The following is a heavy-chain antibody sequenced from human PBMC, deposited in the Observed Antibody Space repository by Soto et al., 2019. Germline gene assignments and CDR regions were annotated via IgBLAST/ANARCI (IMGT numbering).Heavy chain of an antibody. J-gene: IGHJ4*02. CDR1: GDSVTSHY. V-gene: IGHV4-59*02. CDR2: IYYSGFT. CDR3: ARVGHDSSGYSDY. Sequence: SETLSLTCSFSGDSVTSHYLSWIRQSPEKGLEWIGYIYYSGFTNYNPSLKSRVTISVDTSKNQFSLKLSSVTAADTAVYYCARVGHDSSGYSDYWGQGTLVTVSS. D-gene: IGHD3-22*01.